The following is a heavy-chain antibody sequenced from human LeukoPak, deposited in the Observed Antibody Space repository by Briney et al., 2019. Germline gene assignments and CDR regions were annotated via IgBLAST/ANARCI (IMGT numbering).Heavy chain of an antibody. Sequence: PGGSLRLSCAASGFTFSTYVMHWVRQAPGKGLMWVSRISHDGTDTSHADSVKDRFTVSRDNAKSTLYLQMNSRGADDAAVYYCAGDVNLLFFDVWGRGTLVTVSS. D-gene: IGHD2-21*01. CDR3: AGDVNLLFFDV. CDR1: GFTFSTYV. V-gene: IGHV3-74*01. J-gene: IGHJ2*01. CDR2: ISHDGTDT.